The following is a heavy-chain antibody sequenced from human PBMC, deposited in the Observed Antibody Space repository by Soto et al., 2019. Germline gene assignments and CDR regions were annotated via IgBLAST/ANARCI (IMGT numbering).Heavy chain of an antibody. D-gene: IGHD3-10*01. CDR3: ARPPGGYYYYMDV. CDR1: GFTFSSYG. Sequence: QVQLVESGGGVVQPGRSLRLSCAASGFTFSSYGMHWVRQAPGKGQEWVAVIWYDGSNKYYADSVKGRFTISRDNSKNTLYLQMNSLRAEDTAVYYCARPPGGYYYYMDVWGKGTTVTVSS. J-gene: IGHJ6*03. CDR2: IWYDGSNK. V-gene: IGHV3-33*01.